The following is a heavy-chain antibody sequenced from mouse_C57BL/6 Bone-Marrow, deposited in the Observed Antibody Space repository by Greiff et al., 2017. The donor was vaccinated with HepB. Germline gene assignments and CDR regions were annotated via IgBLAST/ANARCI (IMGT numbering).Heavy chain of an antibody. CDR3: AREGYYDYEYFDV. CDR1: GFTFSDYY. CDR2: INYDGSST. Sequence: EVKLMESEGGLVQPGSSMKLSCTASGFTFSDYYMAWVRQVPEKGLEWVANINYDGSSTYYLDSLKSRFIISRDNAKNILYLQMSSLKSEDTATYYCAREGYYDYEYFDVWGTGTTVTVSS. D-gene: IGHD2-4*01. V-gene: IGHV5-16*01. J-gene: IGHJ1*03.